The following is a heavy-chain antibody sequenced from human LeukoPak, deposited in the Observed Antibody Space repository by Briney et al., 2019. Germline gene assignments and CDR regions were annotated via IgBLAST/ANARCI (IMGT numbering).Heavy chain of an antibody. CDR1: GFTFSSYG. CDR3: AKVGGDVLLWFGELVYFDY. CDR2: ISGSGGST. J-gene: IGHJ4*02. Sequence: GGSLRLSCAASGFTFSSYGMSWVRQAPGKGLEWVSAISGSGGSTYYADSVKGRFTISRDNSKNTLYLQMNSLRAEDTAVYYCAKVGGDVLLWFGELVYFDYWGQGTLVTVSS. D-gene: IGHD3-10*01. V-gene: IGHV3-23*01.